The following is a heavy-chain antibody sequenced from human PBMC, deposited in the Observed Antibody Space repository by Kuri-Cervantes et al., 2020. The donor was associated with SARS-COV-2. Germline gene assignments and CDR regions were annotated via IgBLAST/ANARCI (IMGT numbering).Heavy chain of an antibody. D-gene: IGHD2-2*01. V-gene: IGHV3-23*01. Sequence: GGSLRLSCAASGFTVSSNYMSWVRQAPGKGLEWVSAISGSGGSTYYADSVKGRFTISRDNSKNTLYLQMNSLRAEDTAVYYCAKWEYQLLWPFDYWGQGTLVTVSS. CDR2: ISGSGGST. CDR3: AKWEYQLLWPFDY. CDR1: GFTVSSNY. J-gene: IGHJ4*02.